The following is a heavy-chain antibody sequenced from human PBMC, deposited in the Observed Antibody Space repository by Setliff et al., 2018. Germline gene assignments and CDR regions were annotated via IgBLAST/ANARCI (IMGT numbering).Heavy chain of an antibody. Sequence: SETLSLTCNVSGGSISGYYWSWNRQPPGKGLEWIGNIYSSGSIKYNPSLRSRVTISVDTVKNQFSLRLSSLTAADTAVYYCARAPDSGTYYNLYPYYNDVWGKGTTVTVSS. V-gene: IGHV4-59*08. CDR3: ARAPDSGTYYNLYPYYNDV. CDR2: IYSSGSI. D-gene: IGHD1-26*01. J-gene: IGHJ6*03. CDR1: GGSISGYY.